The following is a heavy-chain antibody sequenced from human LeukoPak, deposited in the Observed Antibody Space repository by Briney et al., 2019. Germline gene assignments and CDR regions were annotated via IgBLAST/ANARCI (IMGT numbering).Heavy chain of an antibody. CDR3: ARSSGSYYFDY. Sequence: ASVKVSCKASGYTFTGYYMHWVRQAPGQGLEWMGWINPNSGGTNYAQKFQGRVTMTRDMSTSTVYMELSSLRSEDTAVYYCARSSGSYYFDYWGQGTLVTVSS. J-gene: IGHJ4*02. V-gene: IGHV1-2*02. CDR1: GYTFTGYY. CDR2: INPNSGGT. D-gene: IGHD3-10*01.